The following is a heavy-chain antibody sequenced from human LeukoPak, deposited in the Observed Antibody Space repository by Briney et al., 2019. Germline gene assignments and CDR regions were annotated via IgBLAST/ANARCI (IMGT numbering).Heavy chain of an antibody. CDR3: ARDHNYAFDN. V-gene: IGHV3-48*01. Sequence: GGSLRLSCTASGFPFIEYSMNWVRQAPGKGLEWISYIGIDSGNTKYADSVRGRFTISADKAKNSLYLQMNSLRVEDTAVYYRARDHNYAFDNWGQGTLVSVAS. J-gene: IGHJ4*02. CDR2: IGIDSGNT. CDR1: GFPFIEYS. D-gene: IGHD1-1*01.